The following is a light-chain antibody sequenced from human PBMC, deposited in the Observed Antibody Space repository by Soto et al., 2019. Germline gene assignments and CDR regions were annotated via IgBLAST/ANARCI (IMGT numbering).Light chain of an antibody. J-gene: IGKJ1*01. V-gene: IGKV1D-16*01. CDR2: GAS. CDR3: QEYNNYWT. CDR1: QDITRW. Sequence: DIQMTQSPTSVSASVGDRVTITCRASQDITRWLAWYQQKPGTAPKLLIYGASSLQSGVPSRFSGSGSETDFTLTISSLHPDDFATYYCQEYNNYWTFGQGTKVDIK.